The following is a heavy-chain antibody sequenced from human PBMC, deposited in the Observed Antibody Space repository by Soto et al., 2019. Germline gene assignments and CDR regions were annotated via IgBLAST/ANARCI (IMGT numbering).Heavy chain of an antibody. CDR2: IWYDGSNK. CDR3: ARDPISGNYVALDY. Sequence: QVQLVESGGGVVQPGRSLRLSCAESGFTFSSYGMHWVRQAPGKGLEWVAVIWYDGSNKYYADSGKGRFTISRDNSKNTLYLQMNSLRAEDTVVYYCARDPISGNYVALDYWGQGTLVTVSS. D-gene: IGHD4-4*01. J-gene: IGHJ4*02. V-gene: IGHV3-33*01. CDR1: GFTFSSYG.